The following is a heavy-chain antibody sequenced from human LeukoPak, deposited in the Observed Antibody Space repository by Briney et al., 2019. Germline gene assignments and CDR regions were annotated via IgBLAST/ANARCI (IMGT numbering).Heavy chain of an antibody. D-gene: IGHD6-19*01. CDR3: ARPDSSGWLTGYYGMDV. Sequence: GGSLRLSCVASGFTFSSYGMHWVRQAPGKGLEWVAVIWYDGSNKYYEDSVKGRFTISRDNSKNTLYLQMNSLRAEDTAVYYCARPDSSGWLTGYYGMDVWGQGTTVTVSS. CDR1: GFTFSSYG. V-gene: IGHV3-33*01. J-gene: IGHJ6*02. CDR2: IWYDGSNK.